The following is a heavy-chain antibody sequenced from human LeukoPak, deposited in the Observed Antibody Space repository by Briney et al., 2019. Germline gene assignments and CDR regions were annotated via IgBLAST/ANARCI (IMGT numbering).Heavy chain of an antibody. Sequence: SETLSLTCTVSGYSISSGYYWGWIRQPPGKGLEWIGSIYHSGSTYYNPSLKSRVTISVDTSKNQFSLKLSSVTAADTAVYYCARDHDDFWSGYYFDYWGQGTLVTVSS. V-gene: IGHV4-38-2*02. D-gene: IGHD3-3*01. J-gene: IGHJ4*02. CDR1: GYSISSGYY. CDR2: IYHSGST. CDR3: ARDHDDFWSGYYFDY.